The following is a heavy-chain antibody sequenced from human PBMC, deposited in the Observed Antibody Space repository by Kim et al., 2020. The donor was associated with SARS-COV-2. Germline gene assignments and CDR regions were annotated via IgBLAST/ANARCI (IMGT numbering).Heavy chain of an antibody. Sequence: GGSLRLSCAASGFTFSSYAMSWVRQAPGKGLEWVSAISGSGGSTYYADSVKGRFTISRDNSKNTLYLQMNSLRAEDTAVYYCAKDWEESRLVVPAAMIPYYYYYGMDVWGQGTTVTVSS. CDR1: GFTFSSYA. J-gene: IGHJ6*02. CDR3: AKDWEESRLVVPAAMIPYYYYYGMDV. D-gene: IGHD2-2*01. V-gene: IGHV3-23*01. CDR2: ISGSGGST.